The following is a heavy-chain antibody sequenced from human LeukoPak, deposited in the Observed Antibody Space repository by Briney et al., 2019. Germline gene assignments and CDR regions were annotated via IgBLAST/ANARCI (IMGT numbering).Heavy chain of an antibody. CDR3: AREEGYCSSTSCLNYAFDI. J-gene: IGHJ3*02. CDR1: GGSISSSSYY. CDR2: IYYSGST. Sequence: SETLSLTCTVSGGSISSSSYYWGWIRQPPGKGLEWIGSIYYSGSTYYNPSLKSRVTISVDTSKNQFSLKLSSVTAADTAVYYCAREEGYCSSTSCLNYAFDIWGQGTMVTVSS. V-gene: IGHV4-39*07. D-gene: IGHD2-2*01.